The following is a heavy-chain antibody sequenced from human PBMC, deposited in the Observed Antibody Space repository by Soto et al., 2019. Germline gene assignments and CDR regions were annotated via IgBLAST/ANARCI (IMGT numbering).Heavy chain of an antibody. D-gene: IGHD2-21*01. V-gene: IGHV1-18*01. CDR2: ISAYNGNT. CDR1: GYTFTIYG. Sequence: ASVKVSCTASGYTFTIYGISWVRQAPGQGLEWMGWISAYNGNTNYAQKLQGRVTMTTDTSTSTAYMELRSLRSDDTAVYYCATKPGVIVRRSHNDAFDIWGQGTMVTVSS. J-gene: IGHJ3*02. CDR3: ATKPGVIVRRSHNDAFDI.